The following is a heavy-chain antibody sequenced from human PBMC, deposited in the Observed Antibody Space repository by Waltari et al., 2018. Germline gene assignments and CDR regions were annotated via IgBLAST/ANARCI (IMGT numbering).Heavy chain of an antibody. J-gene: IGHJ6*02. D-gene: IGHD1-26*01. CDR2: FYPGDSDN. Sequence: EVQLVQSGAEVKKPGESLKISCQGSGYSFTTNWMDWVRQVPGKGLEWMGIFYPGDSDNRYSPSFQGQVTISADKSISTAYLQWSSLKASDTAMYYCARHRGSPGYYYGMDVWGQGTMVTVSS. CDR1: GYSFTTNW. CDR3: ARHRGSPGYYYGMDV. V-gene: IGHV5-51*01.